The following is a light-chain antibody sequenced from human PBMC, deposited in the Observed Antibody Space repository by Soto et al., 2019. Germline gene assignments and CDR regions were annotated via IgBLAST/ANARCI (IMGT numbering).Light chain of an antibody. CDR1: SYNIGSNT. CDR2: SNN. J-gene: IGLJ1*01. V-gene: IGLV1-44*01. Sequence: QAVVTQPPSASGTPGQRVTISCSGSSYNIGSNTVNWYQQLPGTAPKLLIYSNNQRPSGVPDRFSGSKSGTSASLAISGLQSEDEADYYCAALDDSLNGYVFGTGTKLTVL. CDR3: AALDDSLNGYV.